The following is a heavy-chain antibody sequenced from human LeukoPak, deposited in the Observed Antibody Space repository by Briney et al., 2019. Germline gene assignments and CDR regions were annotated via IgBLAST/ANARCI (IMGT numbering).Heavy chain of an antibody. CDR3: ARLAAGHIVVVVAATDYWYFDL. CDR2: INHSGST. V-gene: IGHV4-34*01. J-gene: IGHJ2*01. CDR1: GGSFSGYY. D-gene: IGHD2-15*01. Sequence: SETLSLTCAVYGGSFSGYYWSWIRQPPGKGLEWIGEINHSGSTNYNPSLKSRVTISVDTSKNQFSLKLSSVTAADTAVYYCARLAAGHIVVVVAATDYWYFDLWGRGTLVTVSS.